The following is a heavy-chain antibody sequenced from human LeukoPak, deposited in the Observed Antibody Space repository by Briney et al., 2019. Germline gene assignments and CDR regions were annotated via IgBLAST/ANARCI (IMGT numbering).Heavy chain of an antibody. V-gene: IGHV1-24*01. CDR1: GYTLTELS. Sequence: ASVKVSCKVSGYTLTELSMHWVRQAPGKGLEWMGGFDPEDGETIYAQKFQGRVTMTEDTSTDTAYMELSSLRSEDTAVYYCARASISPYGSGSYTQFDYWGQGTLVTVSS. D-gene: IGHD3-10*01. J-gene: IGHJ4*02. CDR3: ARASISPYGSGSYTQFDY. CDR2: FDPEDGET.